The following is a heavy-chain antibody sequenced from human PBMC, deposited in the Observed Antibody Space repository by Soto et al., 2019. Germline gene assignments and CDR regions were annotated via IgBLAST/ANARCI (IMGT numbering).Heavy chain of an antibody. CDR2: ISSRGDIP. J-gene: IGHJ4*02. CDR1: GFTFTTYA. V-gene: IGHV3-23*01. CDR3: AKVNSIVGDGDHDY. D-gene: IGHD4-17*01. Sequence: EVQLLESGGGLVQPGGSLRLSCAASGFTFTTYAMSWVRQPPGRGLEWVSGISSRGDIPYYADSVKGRFTIPRDQSKKTVYLQMNSLRAEDTALYYCAKVNSIVGDGDHDYWGQGTLVSVSS.